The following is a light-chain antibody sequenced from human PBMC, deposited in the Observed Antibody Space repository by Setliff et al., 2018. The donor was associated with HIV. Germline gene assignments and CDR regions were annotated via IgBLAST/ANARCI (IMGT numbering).Light chain of an antibody. CDR2: EVN. V-gene: IGLV2-14*01. Sequence: QSVLTQPASVSGSPGQSITISCTGSRGDVGAYTYVSWYQHHPGKAPKLIISEVNKRPSGVSTRFSGSRSGNTASLTISGLQAEDESDYYCTSYTSSSTLVFGGGTKVTVL. CDR3: TSYTSSSTLV. CDR1: RGDVGAYTY. J-gene: IGLJ3*02.